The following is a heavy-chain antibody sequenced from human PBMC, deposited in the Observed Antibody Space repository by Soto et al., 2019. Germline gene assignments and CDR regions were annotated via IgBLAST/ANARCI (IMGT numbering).Heavy chain of an antibody. Sequence: EVPLLESGGGLVQPGGSLRLSCAASGFTFSSYAMRWVRQAPGKGLEWVSAISGSGGSTYYADSVKGRFTISRDNSKNTLHPQMNSLRAEDTAVYYCARRGRGSYYDYWGQGTLVTVSS. CDR1: GFTFSSYA. CDR3: ARRGRGSYYDY. V-gene: IGHV3-23*01. CDR2: ISGSGGST. D-gene: IGHD1-26*01. J-gene: IGHJ4*02.